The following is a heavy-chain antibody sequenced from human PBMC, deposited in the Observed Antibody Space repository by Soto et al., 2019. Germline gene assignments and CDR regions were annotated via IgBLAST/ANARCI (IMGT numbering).Heavy chain of an antibody. J-gene: IGHJ4*02. V-gene: IGHV4-61*01. D-gene: IGHD6-19*01. CDR1: GGSVSSGSYY. CDR3: ASVIKQVAGDNFFEY. Sequence: ETLSLTCTVSGGSVSSGSYYWSWIRQHPGKGLEWIGYIYYSGSTNYNPSLKSRVTISVDTSKNQFSPKLRSVTAADTAVYYCASVIKQVAGDNFFEYWGQGTLVTVSS. CDR2: IYYSGST.